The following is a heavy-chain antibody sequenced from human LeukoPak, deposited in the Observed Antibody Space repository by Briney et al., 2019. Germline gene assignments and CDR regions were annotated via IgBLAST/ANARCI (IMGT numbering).Heavy chain of an antibody. V-gene: IGHV1-18*01. CDR3: ARDSQDYCDY. J-gene: IGHJ4*02. Sequence: ASVKVSCKTSGFTFTSNGISWVRQAPGQGLEWMGWINAYNGKTNYPQKFQDRVTMTTDTSTSTAYLELRNLRSDDTAVYYCARDSQDYCDYWGQGTLVTVSS. CDR1: GFTFTSNG. CDR2: INAYNGKT.